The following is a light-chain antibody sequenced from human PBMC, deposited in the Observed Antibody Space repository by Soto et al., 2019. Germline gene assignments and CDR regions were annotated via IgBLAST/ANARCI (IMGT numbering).Light chain of an antibody. CDR1: SSDIGTYIY. J-gene: IGLJ2*01. CDR3: SSYTSSNSVV. CDR2: EVG. Sequence: QSALTQPASVSGSPGQSITISCTGTSSDIGTYIYVSWYLQHPGKAPKLLIYEVGNRPSGVSNRFSGSKSGNTASLTISGLQPEDEAYYYCSSYTSSNSVVFGGGTKLTVL. V-gene: IGLV2-14*01.